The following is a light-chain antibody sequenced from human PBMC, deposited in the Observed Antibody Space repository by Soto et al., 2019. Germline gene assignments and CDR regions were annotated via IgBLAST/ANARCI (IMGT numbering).Light chain of an antibody. CDR1: SIDVGGYNY. V-gene: IGLV2-14*01. CDR3: SSYRSGSVVL. Sequence: QSVLAQPASVSGSPGQSITISCSGSSIDVGGYNYVSWYQQHPGKAPKLVIYGVSYRPSGVSARFSGSKFQNTASLTISGLQAEDEADYYCSSYRSGSVVLFGGGTKVTVL. J-gene: IGLJ3*02. CDR2: GVS.